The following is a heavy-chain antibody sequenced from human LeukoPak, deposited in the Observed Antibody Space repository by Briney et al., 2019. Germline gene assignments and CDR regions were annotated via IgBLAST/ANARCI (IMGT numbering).Heavy chain of an antibody. CDR2: IYYRGST. D-gene: IGHD4-23*01. J-gene: IGHJ4*02. CDR1: GGSINTYY. V-gene: IGHV4-59*08. CDR3: ARHGGGNSLYYFDY. Sequence: PSETLSLTCTVSGGSINTYYWSWIRQPPGKGLEWIGYIYYRGSTHYNPSLQGRVTMSVDTSKNQFSLKLSSVTAADTAVYYCARHGGGNSLYYFDYWGQGTLVTVSS.